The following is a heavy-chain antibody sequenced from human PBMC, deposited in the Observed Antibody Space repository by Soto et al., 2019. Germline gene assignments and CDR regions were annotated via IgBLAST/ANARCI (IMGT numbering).Heavy chain of an antibody. Sequence: SETLSLTCAVYGGSFSGYYWSWIRQPPGKGLEWIGEINHSGSTNYNPSLKSRVTISVDTSKNQFSLKLSSVTAADTAVYYCARRLRRYFDWSNWFDPWGQGTLVTVSS. J-gene: IGHJ5*02. CDR3: ARRLRRYFDWSNWFDP. CDR2: INHSGST. CDR1: GGSFSGYY. V-gene: IGHV4-34*01. D-gene: IGHD3-9*01.